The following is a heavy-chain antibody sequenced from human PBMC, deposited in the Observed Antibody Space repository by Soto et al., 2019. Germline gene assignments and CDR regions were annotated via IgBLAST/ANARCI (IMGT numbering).Heavy chain of an antibody. CDR3: AKVNSGWYSYFDY. CDR2: ISGSGGSK. V-gene: IGHV3-23*01. CDR1: GFTFSSYA. Sequence: EVQLLESGGGLVQPGGSLRLSCADSGFTFSSYAMSWVRQAPGKGLEWVSAISGSGGSKDYADSVKGRITISRDNSKNTLYLKMSSLRAEDTAVYYCAKVNSGWYSYFDYWGQGTLVTVSS. J-gene: IGHJ4*02. D-gene: IGHD6-19*01.